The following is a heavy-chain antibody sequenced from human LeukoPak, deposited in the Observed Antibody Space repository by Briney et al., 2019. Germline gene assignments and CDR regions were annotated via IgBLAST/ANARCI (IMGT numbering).Heavy chain of an antibody. D-gene: IGHD6-19*01. CDR3: ARGRRLVNY. CDR1: GGSISTYY. CDR2: IYYNEST. V-gene: IGHV4-59*01. J-gene: IGHJ4*02. Sequence: SETLSLTCTVSGGSISTYYWSWIRQPVGKGLEWIGYIYYNESTNYNPSVKSRVTISADTSKNQFSLKLRSVTAADTAVYYCARGRRLVNYWGQGTLVTVSS.